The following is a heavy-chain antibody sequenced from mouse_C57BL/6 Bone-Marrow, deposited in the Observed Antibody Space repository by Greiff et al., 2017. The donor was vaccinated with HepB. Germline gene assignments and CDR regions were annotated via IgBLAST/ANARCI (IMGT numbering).Heavy chain of an antibody. Sequence: VQLQQPGAELVKPGASVKLSCKASGYTFTSYWMHWVKQRPGRGLEWIGRIDPNSGGTKYNEKFKSKATLTVDKPSSPAYMQLSSLTSEDSAVYYCARSFGIGGSRIRTGHFDVWGTGTTVTVSS. CDR3: ARSFGIGGSRIRTGHFDV. D-gene: IGHD1-1*01. CDR1: GYTFTSYW. V-gene: IGHV1-72*01. CDR2: IDPNSGGT. J-gene: IGHJ1*03.